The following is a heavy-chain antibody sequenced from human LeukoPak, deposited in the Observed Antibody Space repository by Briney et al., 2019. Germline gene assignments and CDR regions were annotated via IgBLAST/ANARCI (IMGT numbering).Heavy chain of an antibody. CDR1: GFTFSSYS. D-gene: IGHD3-22*01. V-gene: IGHV3-21*01. CDR2: ISSSSSYI. CDR3: ARDPYYYDSSGYFGWFDP. Sequence: SGGSLRLSCAASGFTFSSYSMNWVRQAPGKGLEWVSSISSSSSYIYYADSVKGRFTISRDNAKNSLYLQMNSLRAEDTAVYYCARDPYYYDSSGYFGWFDPWGQGTLVTVPS. J-gene: IGHJ5*02.